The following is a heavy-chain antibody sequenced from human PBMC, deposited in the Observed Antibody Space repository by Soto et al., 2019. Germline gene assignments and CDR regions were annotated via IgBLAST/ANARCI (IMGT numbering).Heavy chain of an antibody. Sequence: QVLLVESGGGVVQPGRSLRLSCAASGFTFSSYGMHWVRQAPGKGLEWVAVIWYDGSNKYYADSVEGRFTISRDNSTTTLYLHITSRSAEDTAVYYCARGPEPIAAAVHYFDYWGQGTLLTVSS. CDR2: IWYDGSNK. J-gene: IGHJ4*02. CDR1: GFTFSSYG. CDR3: ARGPEPIAAAVHYFDY. V-gene: IGHV3-33*01. D-gene: IGHD6-25*01.